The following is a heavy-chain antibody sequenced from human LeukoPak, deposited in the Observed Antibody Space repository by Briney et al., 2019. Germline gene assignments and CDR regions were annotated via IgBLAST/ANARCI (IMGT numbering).Heavy chain of an antibody. CDR2: IGTSGNTI. V-gene: IGHV3-48*01. Sequence: GGSLRLSCAASGFTFSGYIMNWVRQAPGKGLEWVSFIGTSGNTIYYADSVKGRITVSRDNAKNALYLQMNSLRAEDTAVYYCARDQWLDYRGQGALVTVSS. J-gene: IGHJ4*02. CDR3: ARDQWLDY. CDR1: GFTFSGYI. D-gene: IGHD6-19*01.